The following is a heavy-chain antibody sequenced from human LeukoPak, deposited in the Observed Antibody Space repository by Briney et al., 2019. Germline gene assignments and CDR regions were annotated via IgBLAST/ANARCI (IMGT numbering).Heavy chain of an antibody. CDR1: GGTFSSYA. CDR2: IIPILGIA. D-gene: IGHD2-15*01. Sequence: ASVKVFCKASGGTFSSYAISWVRQAPGQGLEWMRRIIPILGIANYAQKFQGRVTITADKSTSTAYMELSSLRSEDTAVYYCARGQKLVVAATHYYYYGMDVWGQGTTVTVSS. CDR3: ARGQKLVVAATHYYYYGMDV. J-gene: IGHJ6*02. V-gene: IGHV1-69*04.